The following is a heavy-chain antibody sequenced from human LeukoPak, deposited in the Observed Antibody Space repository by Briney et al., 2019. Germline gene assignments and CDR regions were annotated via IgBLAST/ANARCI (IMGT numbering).Heavy chain of an antibody. CDR2: IYYSGST. V-gene: IGHV4-39*01. Sequence: SETLSLTCTVSGGSISSSSYYWGWIRQPPGKGLEWIGSIYYSGSTYYNPSLKSRVTISVDTSKNQFSLKLSSVTAADMAVYYCARQSFSPIVVVPAAILYYYMDVWGKGTTVTVSS. D-gene: IGHD2-2*01. CDR3: ARQSFSPIVVVPAAILYYYMDV. J-gene: IGHJ6*03. CDR1: GGSISSSSYY.